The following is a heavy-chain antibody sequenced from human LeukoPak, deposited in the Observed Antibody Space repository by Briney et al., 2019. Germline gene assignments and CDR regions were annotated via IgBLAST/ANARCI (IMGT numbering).Heavy chain of an antibody. CDR1: GFTFDDYA. D-gene: IGHD6-19*01. CDR2: ISWNSGSI. J-gene: IGHJ4*02. CDR3: AKGHSSGWYRSYFDY. V-gene: IGHV3-9*01. Sequence: PGRSLRLSCAASGFTFDDYAMHWVRQAPGRGLEWVSDISWNSGSIGYADSVKGRFTISRDNAKNSLYLQMNSLGAEDTALYYCAKGHSSGWYRSYFDYWGQGTLVTVSS.